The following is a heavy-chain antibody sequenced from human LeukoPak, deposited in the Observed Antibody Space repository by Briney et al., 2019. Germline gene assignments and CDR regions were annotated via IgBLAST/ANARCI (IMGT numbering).Heavy chain of an antibody. D-gene: IGHD6-13*01. CDR1: GFTFSDYY. J-gene: IGHJ4*02. CDR2: ISPSSSYT. V-gene: IGHV3-11*05. CDR3: ARDLYSSSSFDY. Sequence: GGSLRLSCAASGFTFSDYYMTWIRQAPGKGLECVSDISPSSSYTKYADSVKGRFTISRDNAKNSLYLQMSSLRAEDTAVYYCARDLYSSSSFDYSGQGTLVTVSS.